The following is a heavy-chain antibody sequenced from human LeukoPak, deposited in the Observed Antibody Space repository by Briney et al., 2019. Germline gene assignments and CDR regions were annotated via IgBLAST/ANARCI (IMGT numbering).Heavy chain of an antibody. CDR2: IYSAGGT. D-gene: IGHD2-21*01. CDR1: GFTDINNY. V-gene: IGHV3-53*01. Sequence: GGSLRLSCAASGFTDINNYMSWVRRAAGKGLEWVALIYSAGGTYYADSVKGRFTISRDNSKNTLHLQMNSLRAVDTAVYYCVRHSGELGAWGQGTLVTVSS. J-gene: IGHJ5*02. CDR3: VRHSGELGA.